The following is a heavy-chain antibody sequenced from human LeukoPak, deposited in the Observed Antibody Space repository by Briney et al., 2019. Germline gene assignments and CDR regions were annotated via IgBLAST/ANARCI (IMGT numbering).Heavy chain of an antibody. V-gene: IGHV3-21*01. J-gene: IGHJ4*02. CDR2: ISSSSSYI. Sequence: GGSLRLSCTASGFTFGDYAVSWVRQAPGKGLEWVSSISSSSSYIYYADSVKGRFTISRDNAKNSLYLQMNSLRAEDTAVYYCARDQTTRGPYWGQGTLVTVSS. D-gene: IGHD4-11*01. CDR1: GFTFGDYA. CDR3: ARDQTTRGPY.